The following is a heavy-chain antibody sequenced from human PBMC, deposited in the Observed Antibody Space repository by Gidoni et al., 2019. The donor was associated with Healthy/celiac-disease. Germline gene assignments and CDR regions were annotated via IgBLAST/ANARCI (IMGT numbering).Heavy chain of an antibody. Sequence: QVQLVQPGAEVKKPGASVKVSCKASGYTFTSYYMHWVRQAPGQGLEWMGIINPSGGSTSYAQKFQGRVTMTRDTSTSTVYMELSSLRSEDTAVYYCARGFMIVVPYYSGPSDWGQGTLVTVSS. CDR2: INPSGGST. CDR3: ARGFMIVVPYYSGPSD. D-gene: IGHD3-22*01. J-gene: IGHJ4*02. CDR1: GYTFTSYY. V-gene: IGHV1-46*01.